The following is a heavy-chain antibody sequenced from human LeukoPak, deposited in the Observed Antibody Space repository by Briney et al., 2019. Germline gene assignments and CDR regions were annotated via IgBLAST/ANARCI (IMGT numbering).Heavy chain of an antibody. Sequence: GGSLRLSCAAAGFTFSTPWMTWVRQAPGKGLEWVANIKADGSEKYYVDSVRGRFTISRDNAKNSLSLQMNSLRADDTAVYYCARHWEWAFDIWGQGTMVTVSS. V-gene: IGHV3-7*01. CDR1: GFTFSTPW. J-gene: IGHJ3*02. D-gene: IGHD7-27*01. CDR2: IKADGSEK. CDR3: ARHWEWAFDI.